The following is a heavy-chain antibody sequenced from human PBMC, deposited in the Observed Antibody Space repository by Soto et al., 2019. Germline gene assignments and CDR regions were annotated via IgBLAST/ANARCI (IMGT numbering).Heavy chain of an antibody. CDR2: TYYRSKWYN. CDR1: GDSVSSNSAA. CDR3: ARARKVPGIAAAGDFDY. D-gene: IGHD6-13*01. J-gene: IGHJ4*02. Sequence: SPTLSLTCAISGDSVSSNSAAWNWIRQSPSRGLEWLGRTYYRSKWYNDYAVSVKSRITINPDTSKNQFSLQLNSVTPEDTAVYDCARARKVPGIAAAGDFDYWGQGTLVTVSS. V-gene: IGHV6-1*01.